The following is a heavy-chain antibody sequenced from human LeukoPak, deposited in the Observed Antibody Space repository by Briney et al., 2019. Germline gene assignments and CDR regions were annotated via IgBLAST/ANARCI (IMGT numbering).Heavy chain of an antibody. CDR2: IYYSGST. CDR1: GDSISGYC. D-gene: IGHD3-10*01. V-gene: IGHV4-59*01. Sequence: SETLSLTCTVSGDSISGYCWTWIRQPPGKGLEWIGYIYYSGSTNYNPSLKSRVTISVDTSKNQLSLKLSSVTAADTAVYYCARYGAYFDYWGQGTLVTVSS. CDR3: ARYGAYFDY. J-gene: IGHJ4*02.